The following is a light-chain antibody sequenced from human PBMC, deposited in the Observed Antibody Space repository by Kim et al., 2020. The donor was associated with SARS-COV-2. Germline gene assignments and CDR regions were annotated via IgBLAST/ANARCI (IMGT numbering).Light chain of an antibody. J-gene: IGLJ7*01. CDR1: SLRSYY. V-gene: IGLV3-19*01. CDR2: GKN. CDR3: NSRDSSGNHAV. Sequence: AVGQTVRITCQGDSLRSYYASWYQQKPGQAPVLVIYGKNNRPSGIPDRFSGSSSGNTASLTITGAQAEDEADYYCNSRDSSGNHAVFGGGPQLTVL.